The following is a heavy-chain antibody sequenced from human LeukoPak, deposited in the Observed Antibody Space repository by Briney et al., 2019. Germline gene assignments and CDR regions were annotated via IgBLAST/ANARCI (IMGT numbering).Heavy chain of an antibody. V-gene: IGHV7-4-1*02. CDR3: ARVRSGWPHDAFDI. D-gene: IGHD6-19*01. J-gene: IGHJ3*02. CDR2: INTNTGNP. CDR1: GYTFTSYA. Sequence: GASVKVSCKASGYTFTSYAMNWVRQAPGQGLEWMGWINTNTGNPTCAQGFTGRFVFSLDTSVSTAYLQISSLKAEDTAVYYCARVRSGWPHDAFDIWGQGTVVTVSS.